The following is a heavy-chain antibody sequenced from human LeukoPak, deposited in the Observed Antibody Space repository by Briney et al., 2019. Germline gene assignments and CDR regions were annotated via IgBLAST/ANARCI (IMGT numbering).Heavy chain of an antibody. CDR3: ARGPDVDGYIHAPFDY. V-gene: IGHV3-53*01. J-gene: IGHJ4*02. CDR1: GFTLSRHY. Sequence: PGGSLRLSCAASGFTLSRHYMSWVRQAPGKGLEWVALSYRGGSTYYADSVEGRFTISRDNSKSMLFLQMNSLRADDTAVYYCARGPDVDGYIHAPFDYWGQGALVTVSS. CDR2: SYRGGST. D-gene: IGHD5-24*01.